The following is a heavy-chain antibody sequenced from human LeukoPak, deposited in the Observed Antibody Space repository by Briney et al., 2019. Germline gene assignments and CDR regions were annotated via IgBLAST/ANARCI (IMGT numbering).Heavy chain of an antibody. V-gene: IGHV1-2*02. D-gene: IGHD1-1*01. Sequence: ASVKVSCKASGYTFTGYYMHWVRQAPGQGLEWMGWNNPNSGGTSYAQKFQGRVTMTRDTSISTAYMELSRLRSDDTAVYYCAGLTTANNWFDPWGQGTLVTVSS. J-gene: IGHJ5*02. CDR2: NNPNSGGT. CDR1: GYTFTGYY. CDR3: AGLTTANNWFDP.